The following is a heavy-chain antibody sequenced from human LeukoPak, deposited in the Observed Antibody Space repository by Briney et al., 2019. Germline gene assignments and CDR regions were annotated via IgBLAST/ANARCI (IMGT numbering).Heavy chain of an antibody. Sequence: ESLKISCKGSGYSFTIYWIGWVRQMPGKGLEWMGIIYPGDSDTRYSPSFQGQVTISADKSISTAYLQWSSLKASDTAMYYCARHVPSGQQLVRVIDYWGQGTLVTVSS. CDR2: IYPGDSDT. CDR1: GYSFTIYW. J-gene: IGHJ4*02. D-gene: IGHD6-13*01. CDR3: ARHVPSGQQLVRVIDY. V-gene: IGHV5-51*01.